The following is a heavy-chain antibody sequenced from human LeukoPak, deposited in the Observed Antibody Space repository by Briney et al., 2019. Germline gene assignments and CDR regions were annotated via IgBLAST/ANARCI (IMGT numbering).Heavy chain of an antibody. CDR2: LYYSGSS. J-gene: IGHJ4*02. CDR1: DGSIGGYF. D-gene: IGHD1-26*01. V-gene: IGHV4-59*01. Sequence: PSETLSLTCTVSDGSIGGYFWSWIRQPPGKGLEWIGHLYYSGSSNFNPSLESRVTISVDTSKNQFFLKLNSVTAADTAVYYCARGFGGIYSWFDFWGQGALVTVSS. CDR3: ARGFGGIYSWFDF.